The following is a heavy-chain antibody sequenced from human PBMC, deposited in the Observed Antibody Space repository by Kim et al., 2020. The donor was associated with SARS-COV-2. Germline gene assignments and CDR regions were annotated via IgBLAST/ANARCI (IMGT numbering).Heavy chain of an antibody. Sequence: GGSLRLSCAASRFTFGSYGMHWVRQAPGKGLEWVAGILYDASNKYYSDSVRGRFTISRDNSKNMLYLQMNSLRVEDTAVYYCADWGIFRGYGVDVWGQGTTVTVSS. D-gene: IGHD3-10*01. CDR3: ADWGIFRGYGVDV. V-gene: IGHV3-33*01. CDR1: RFTFGSYG. CDR2: ILYDASNK. J-gene: IGHJ6*02.